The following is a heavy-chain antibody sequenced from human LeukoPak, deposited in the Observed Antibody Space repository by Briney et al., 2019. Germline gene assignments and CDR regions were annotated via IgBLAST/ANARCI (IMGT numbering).Heavy chain of an antibody. CDR2: FKTKIDGEPT. J-gene: IGHJ4*02. D-gene: IGHD2-15*01. Sequence: GGSLRLSCAVSGVTFSNAWMSWVRQAPGKGLEWVAHFKTKIDGEPTAYAAPVKGRFTVSTDDSKNTLFLQLNSLKTEDTAIYYCTQVFRGSFANWGPGSLVTVSS. CDR1: GVTFSNAW. V-gene: IGHV3-15*01. CDR3: TQVFRGSFAN.